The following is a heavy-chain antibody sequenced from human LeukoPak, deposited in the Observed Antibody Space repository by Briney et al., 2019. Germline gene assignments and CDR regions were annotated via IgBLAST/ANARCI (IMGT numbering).Heavy chain of an antibody. Sequence: GGSLRLSCAASGFTFSSYWMNWARQAPGKGLEWVASINHNGNVNYYVDSVKGRFTISRDNAKNSLYLQMNSLRAEDTAVYYCARAYSSGWYGVPHYFDYWGQGTLVTVSS. CDR1: GFTFSSYW. V-gene: IGHV3-7*03. CDR2: INHNGNVN. CDR3: ARAYSSGWYGVPHYFDY. D-gene: IGHD6-19*01. J-gene: IGHJ4*02.